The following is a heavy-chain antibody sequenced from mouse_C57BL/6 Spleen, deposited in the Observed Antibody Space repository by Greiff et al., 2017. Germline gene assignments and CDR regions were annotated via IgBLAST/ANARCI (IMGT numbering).Heavy chain of an antibody. Sequence: EVKVEESGPGLAKPSPSLSLTCSVTGYSFTSDYLNWVRNVPGDKLEYMGYISYSGSTNYNPSPKSRISITRDTSKDQYYLQLNSVTTEDTATNYCARGGIYFDVWGTGTTVTVSS. CDR3: ARGGIYFDV. V-gene: IGHV3-8*01. J-gene: IGHJ1*03. CDR2: ISYSGST. CDR1: GYSFTSDY.